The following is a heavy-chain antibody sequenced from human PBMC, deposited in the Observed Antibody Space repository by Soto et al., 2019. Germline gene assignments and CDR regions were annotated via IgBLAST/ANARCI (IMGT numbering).Heavy chain of an antibody. CDR3: AKPLAVDFDY. V-gene: IGHV3-23*01. D-gene: IGHD6-19*01. CDR2: ISVNGGST. Sequence: GGSLRLSCAASGFTFSSHAMMWVRQAPGKGLEWVSAISVNGGSTYYADSVKGRFTISRDNSKNTLYLQMNSLRAEDTAIYYCAKPLAVDFDYWGQGTLVTVSS. CDR1: GFTFSSHA. J-gene: IGHJ4*02.